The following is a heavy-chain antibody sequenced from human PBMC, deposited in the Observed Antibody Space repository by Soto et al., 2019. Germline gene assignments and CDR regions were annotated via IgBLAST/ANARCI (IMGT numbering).Heavy chain of an antibody. V-gene: IGHV4-30-2*01. D-gene: IGHD2-21*02. Sequence: QLQLQESGSGLVKPSQTLSLTCAVSGGSISSGGYSWSWIRQPPGKGLAWIGYIYHSGSTYYNPSLKSRVTISVDRSKNQFSLKLSSVTAADTAVYYCARVAYCGGDCYRGFDPWGQGTLVTVSS. CDR2: IYHSGST. CDR3: ARVAYCGGDCYRGFDP. CDR1: GGSISSGGYS. J-gene: IGHJ5*02.